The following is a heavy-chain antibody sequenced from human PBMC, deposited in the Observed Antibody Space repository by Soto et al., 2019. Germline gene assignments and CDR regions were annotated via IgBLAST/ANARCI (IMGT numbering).Heavy chain of an antibody. D-gene: IGHD6-13*01. V-gene: IGHV3-73*01. CDR2: IRSKPNSYAT. CDR3: ISCGSSCFFDY. CDR1: GCAFSGSA. Sequence: GESLKISCAASGCAFSGSAMHWGRQASEKGLEWVGRIRSKPNSYATEYAASVQGRFTISRDDSKNTAYLHMNNLKTEDTAVYYSISCGSSCFFDYWGQGT. J-gene: IGHJ4*02.